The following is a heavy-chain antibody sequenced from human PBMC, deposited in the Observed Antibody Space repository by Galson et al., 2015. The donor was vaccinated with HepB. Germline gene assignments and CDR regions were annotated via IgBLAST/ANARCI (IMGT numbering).Heavy chain of an antibody. J-gene: IGHJ6*02. CDR1: GFTFSNYW. CDR3: ARDDRDFWSPYSYYGMDV. CDR2: IKQDGSEK. Sequence: SLRLSCAASGFTFSNYWMSWVRQAPGKGLEWVANIKQDGSEKYYVDSVKGRLTISRDNAKHSLYLQMSSLRAEDSAVYYCARDDRDFWSPYSYYGMDVWGQGTTVTVSS. V-gene: IGHV3-7*03. D-gene: IGHD3-3*01.